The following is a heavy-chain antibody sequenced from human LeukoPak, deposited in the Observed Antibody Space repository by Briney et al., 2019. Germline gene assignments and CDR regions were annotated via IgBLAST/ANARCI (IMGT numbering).Heavy chain of an antibody. CDR1: GGTFSSYA. CDR3: ARDKGCGGDCYDYYYGMDV. D-gene: IGHD2-21*02. J-gene: IGHJ6*02. CDR2: IIPIFGIA. Sequence: GASVKVSCKASGGTFSSYAISWVRQAPGQGLEWMGGIIPIFGIANYAQKFQGRVTITADESTSTAYMELSSLRSEDTAVYYCARDKGCGGDCYDYYYGMDVWGQGTTVTVSS. V-gene: IGHV1-69*13.